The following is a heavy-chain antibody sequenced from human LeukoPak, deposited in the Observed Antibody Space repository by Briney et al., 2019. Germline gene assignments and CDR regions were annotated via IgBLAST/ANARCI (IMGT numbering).Heavy chain of an antibody. V-gene: IGHV1-18*01. Sequence: ASVKVSCKASGYTFTSYGICWVRQAPGQGLEWMGWISAYNGNTNYAQKLQGRVTLTTDTSTSTAYMELRSLRSDDTAVYYCAREGYCSGGTCYSTMNWFDPWGQGTLVTVSS. CDR2: ISAYNGNT. J-gene: IGHJ5*02. D-gene: IGHD2-15*01. CDR3: AREGYCSGGTCYSTMNWFDP. CDR1: GYTFTSYG.